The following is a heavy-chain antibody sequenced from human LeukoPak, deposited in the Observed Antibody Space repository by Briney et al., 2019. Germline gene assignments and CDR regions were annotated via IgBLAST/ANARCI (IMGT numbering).Heavy chain of an antibody. CDR2: IWYDGSNE. D-gene: IGHD6-19*01. CDR1: GFTFSSYG. J-gene: IGHJ4*02. V-gene: IGHV3-33*01. CDR3: ARDVGGQWNY. Sequence: PGGSLRLSCAASGFTFSSYGMHWVRQAPGKGLEWVAVIWYDGSNEYYANSVKGRFTISRDNSKNTLYLQMNSLRAEDTAVYNCARDVGGQWNYWGQGTLVTVSS.